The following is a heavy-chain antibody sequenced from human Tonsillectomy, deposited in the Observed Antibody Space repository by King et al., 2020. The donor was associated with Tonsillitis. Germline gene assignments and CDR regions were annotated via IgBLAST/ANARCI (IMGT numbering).Heavy chain of an antibody. CDR3: AKDVGGGSGPDGFHI. Sequence: VQLVESGGGLEQPGGSLRLSCAASGFTFNSYAMSWVRQAPGKGLEWGSIINTGGTDTYYADSVKGRFTISRDNSKNTLYLQMNSLRADDTAVYYCAKDVGGGSGPDGFHIWGQGTMVTVSS. CDR2: INTGGTDT. J-gene: IGHJ3*02. D-gene: IGHD3-10*01. V-gene: IGHV3-23*03. CDR1: GFTFNSYA.